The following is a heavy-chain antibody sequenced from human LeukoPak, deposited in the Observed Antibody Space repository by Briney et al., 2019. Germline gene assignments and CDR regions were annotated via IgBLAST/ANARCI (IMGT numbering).Heavy chain of an antibody. Sequence: PGGSLRLSCAASGFTFSSYWMSWVRQAPGEGLEWVANMNPDGSEKYFLDSVKGRFSISRDNAKSSLNLQMNSLRGDDTAVYYCARDRALYDSRRGYYYTEDDYWGQGTLVTVSS. D-gene: IGHD3-22*01. CDR2: MNPDGSEK. V-gene: IGHV3-7*01. CDR1: GFTFSSYW. J-gene: IGHJ4*02. CDR3: ARDRALYDSRRGYYYTEDDY.